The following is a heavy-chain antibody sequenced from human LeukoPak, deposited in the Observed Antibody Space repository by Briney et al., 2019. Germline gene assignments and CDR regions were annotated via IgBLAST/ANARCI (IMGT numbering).Heavy chain of an antibody. J-gene: IGHJ4*02. Sequence: KTSETLSFTCTVSGGSISSSSYYWSWIRQPPGKGLEWIGYIYYSGSTNYNPSLKSRVTISVDTSKNQFSLKLSSVTAADTAVYYCASRITGTRGAYYFDYWGQGTLVTVSS. CDR3: ASRITGTRGAYYFDY. CDR2: IYYSGST. CDR1: GGSISSSSYY. V-gene: IGHV4-61*01. D-gene: IGHD1-7*01.